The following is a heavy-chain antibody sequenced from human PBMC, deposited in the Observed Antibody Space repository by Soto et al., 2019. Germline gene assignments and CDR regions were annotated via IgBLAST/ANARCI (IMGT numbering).Heavy chain of an antibody. CDR3: ARNHEEYYDFWSGYPYYYGMDV. CDR2: INAGNGNT. D-gene: IGHD3-3*01. Sequence: QVQLVQSGAEVKKPGASVKVSCKASGYTFTSYAMHWVRQAPGQRLEWMGWINAGNGNTKYSQKFQGRVTITRDTSASTADMELSSLRSEDTAVYYCARNHEEYYDFWSGYPYYYGMDVWGQGTTVTVSS. V-gene: IGHV1-3*01. J-gene: IGHJ6*02. CDR1: GYTFTSYA.